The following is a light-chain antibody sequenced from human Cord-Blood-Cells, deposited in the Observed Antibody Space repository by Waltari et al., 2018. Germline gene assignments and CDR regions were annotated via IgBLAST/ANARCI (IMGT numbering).Light chain of an antibody. CDR3: CSYAGSSTV. J-gene: IGLJ2*01. Sequence: QSALTQPASVSGSPGQSITLPFTGTSSDVGSYNLVSWYQQHPGKAPKLMIYEVSKRPSGVSNRFSGSKSGNTASLTISGLQAEDEADYYCCSYAGSSTVFGGGTKLTVL. CDR1: SSDVGSYNL. V-gene: IGLV2-23*02. CDR2: EVS.